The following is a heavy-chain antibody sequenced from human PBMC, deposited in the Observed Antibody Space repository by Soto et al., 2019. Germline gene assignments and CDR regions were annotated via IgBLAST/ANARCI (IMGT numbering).Heavy chain of an antibody. CDR2: INHSGST. V-gene: IGHV4-34*01. CDR3: ARGLYSNYICCYYFYMDV. CDR1: GGSFSRWY. Sequence: SETLSLTCAVCGGSFSRWYSSWIRQPPGKGLEWIGEINHSGSTNYNPSLKSRVTISVDTSKNQFSLKLSSVTAADTAVYYCARGLYSNYICCYYFYMDVGVKGTTVTVSS. J-gene: IGHJ6*03. D-gene: IGHD4-4*01.